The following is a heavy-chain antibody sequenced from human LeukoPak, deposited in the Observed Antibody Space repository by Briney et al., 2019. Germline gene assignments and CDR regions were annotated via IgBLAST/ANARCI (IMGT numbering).Heavy chain of an antibody. J-gene: IGHJ3*02. CDR2: ISSSSSYI. V-gene: IGHV3-21*01. D-gene: IGHD3-16*01. CDR1: GFTFSSYS. Sequence: GGSLRLSCAASGFTFSSYSMNWVRQAPGKGLEWVSSISSSSSYIYSADSVKGRFTISRDNAKNSLYLQMNSLRAEDTAVYYCARDQVYTSLSAFGIWGKGQRSPSLQ. CDR3: ARDQVYTSLSAFGI.